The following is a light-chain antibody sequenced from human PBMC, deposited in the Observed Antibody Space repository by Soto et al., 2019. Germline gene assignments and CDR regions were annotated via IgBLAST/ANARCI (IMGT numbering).Light chain of an antibody. CDR1: QGISSH. J-gene: IGKJ5*01. Sequence: DIQLTQSPSFPSASVGDRVTITCRASQGISSHLAWYQQKPGKAPKLLIYAASTLQSGVPSRFSGSGSGTDFTLTISSLQPEDFATYYCQHLNSYPITFGQGTRLEIK. CDR3: QHLNSYPIT. CDR2: AAS. V-gene: IGKV1-9*01.